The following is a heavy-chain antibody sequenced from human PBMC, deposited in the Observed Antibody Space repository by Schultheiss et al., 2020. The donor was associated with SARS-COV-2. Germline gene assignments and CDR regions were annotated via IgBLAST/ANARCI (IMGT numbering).Heavy chain of an antibody. V-gene: IGHV1-69*13. Sequence: SVKVSCKASGYTFTSYYMHWVRQAPGQGLEWMGGIIPIFGTANYARKFQGRVTITADESTSTAYMELSSLRSEDTAVYYCARVLGYCSSTSCTYGKFDPWGQGTLVTVSS. CDR1: GYTFTSYY. CDR2: IIPIFGTA. D-gene: IGHD2-2*01. CDR3: ARVLGYCSSTSCTYGKFDP. J-gene: IGHJ5*02.